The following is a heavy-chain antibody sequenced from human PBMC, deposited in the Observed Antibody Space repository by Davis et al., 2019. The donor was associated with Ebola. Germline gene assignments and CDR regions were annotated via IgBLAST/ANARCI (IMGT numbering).Heavy chain of an antibody. Sequence: ASVKVSCKASGYTFTSYAMHWVRQAPGQRLEWMGWINAGNGNTKYSQKFQGRVTITRDTSASTAYMELSSLRSEDTAVYYCARVHAVVPAAMEGWFDPWGQGTLVTVSS. CDR2: INAGNGNT. D-gene: IGHD2-2*01. V-gene: IGHV1-3*01. J-gene: IGHJ5*02. CDR3: ARVHAVVPAAMEGWFDP. CDR1: GYTFTSYA.